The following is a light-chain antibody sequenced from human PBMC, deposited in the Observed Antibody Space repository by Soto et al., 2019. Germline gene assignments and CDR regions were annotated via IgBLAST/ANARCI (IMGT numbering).Light chain of an antibody. V-gene: IGLV2-8*01. CDR1: SSDVGGYNY. CDR3: SSYAGSNVV. Sequence: QSALTQPPSASGSPGQSVTISCTGTSSDVGGYNYVSWYQQHPGKAPKLMIHDVSKRPSGVPDRFSGSKSGNTASLTVSGLQAEDEADYYRSSYAGSNVVFGGGTKLTVL. J-gene: IGLJ2*01. CDR2: DVS.